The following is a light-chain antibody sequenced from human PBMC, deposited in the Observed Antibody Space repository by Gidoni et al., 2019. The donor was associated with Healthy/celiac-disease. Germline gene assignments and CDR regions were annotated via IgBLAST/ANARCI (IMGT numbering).Light chain of an antibody. V-gene: IGLV3-10*01. CDR1: ALPKKY. Sequence: SYELTQPPSVSVSPGQTARITCSGDALPKKYAYWYQQKSGRAPVLVIYEDSKRPSGIPERFSGSSSGTMATLTISGAQVEDEADYYCYSTDSSGNHGGVFGTGTKVTVL. J-gene: IGLJ1*01. CDR3: YSTDSSGNHGGV. CDR2: EDS.